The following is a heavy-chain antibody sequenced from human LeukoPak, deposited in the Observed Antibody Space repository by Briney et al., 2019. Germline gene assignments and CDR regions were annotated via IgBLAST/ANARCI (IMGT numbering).Heavy chain of an antibody. V-gene: IGHV4-39*02. CDR3: AREEQWLPRLGAFDI. CDR2: IYYSGST. CDR1: GGSISSSSYY. Sequence: SETLSLTCTVSGGSISSSSYYWGWIRQPPGKGLEWIGSIYYSGSTYYNPSLKSRVTISVDTSKNQFSLKLSSVTAADTAVYYCAREEQWLPRLGAFDIWGQGTMVTVSS. J-gene: IGHJ3*02. D-gene: IGHD6-19*01.